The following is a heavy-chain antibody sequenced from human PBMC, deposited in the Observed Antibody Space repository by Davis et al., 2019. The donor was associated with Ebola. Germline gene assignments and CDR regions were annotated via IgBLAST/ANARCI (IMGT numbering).Heavy chain of an antibody. CDR3: ARLTSPSGWYGPHFDY. CDR2: IYYSGST. J-gene: IGHJ4*02. Sequence: SETLSLTCTVSGGSISSNYWSWIRQPPGKGLEWIGYIYYSGSTNYNPSLKSRVTISVDTSKNQFSLKLSSVTAADTAVYYCARLTSPSGWYGPHFDYWGQGTLVTVSS. D-gene: IGHD6-19*01. CDR1: GGSISSNY. V-gene: IGHV4-59*08.